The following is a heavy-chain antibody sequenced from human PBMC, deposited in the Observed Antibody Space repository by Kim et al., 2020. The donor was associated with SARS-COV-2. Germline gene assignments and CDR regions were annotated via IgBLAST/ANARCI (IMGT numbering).Heavy chain of an antibody. V-gene: IGHV4-59*01. J-gene: IGHJ4*02. D-gene: IGHD3-22*01. Sequence: SETLSLTCTVSAGSISGYFWNWIRQPPGKGQDWIGSIYDSGGTNYNPSLKSRGTISVDTSKNQFSLNLSSVTAADTDVYYCARGYGNYSRYFDYWGQGILVGVFS. CDR1: AGSISGYF. CDR2: IYDSGGT. CDR3: ARGYGNYSRYFDY.